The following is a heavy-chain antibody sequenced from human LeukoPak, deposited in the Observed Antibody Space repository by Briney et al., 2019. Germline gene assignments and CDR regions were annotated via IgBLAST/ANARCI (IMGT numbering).Heavy chain of an antibody. Sequence: GASVKVSCKASGYTFTGYYMHWVRQATGQGLEWMGWMNPNSGNTGYAQKFQGRVTMTRNTSISTAYMELSSLRSEDTAVYYCARGRITMITDAFDIWGQGTMVTVSS. CDR2: MNPNSGNT. CDR1: GYTFTGYY. J-gene: IGHJ3*02. CDR3: ARGRITMITDAFDI. D-gene: IGHD3-22*01. V-gene: IGHV1-8*02.